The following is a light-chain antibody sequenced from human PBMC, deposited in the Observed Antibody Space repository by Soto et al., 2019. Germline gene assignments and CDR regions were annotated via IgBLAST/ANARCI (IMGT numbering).Light chain of an antibody. CDR3: AAWDDSLNGCV. CDR2: EVN. CDR1: SSDVGGYKF. Sequence: QSALTQPASVSASPGQSITISCTGTSSDVGGYKFVSWYQHHPGKAPKLMIYEVNNRPSGVSNRFSGSKSGNTASLAISGLQSEDEADFYCAAWDDSLNGCVFGTGTKLTVL. V-gene: IGLV2-14*01. J-gene: IGLJ1*01.